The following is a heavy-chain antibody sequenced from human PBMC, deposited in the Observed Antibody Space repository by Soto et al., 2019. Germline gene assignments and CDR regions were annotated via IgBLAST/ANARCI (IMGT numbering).Heavy chain of an antibody. Sequence: QVQLVESGGGVVQPGRSLRLSCAASGFTFSSYAMHWVRQAPGKGLEWVAVISYDGSNKYYADSVKGRFTISRDNSKNTLYLQMNSLRAEDTAVYYCARSGYYGGCFDYWGQGTLVTVSS. J-gene: IGHJ4*02. V-gene: IGHV3-30-3*01. CDR3: ARSGYYGGCFDY. D-gene: IGHD3-22*01. CDR2: ISYDGSNK. CDR1: GFTFSSYA.